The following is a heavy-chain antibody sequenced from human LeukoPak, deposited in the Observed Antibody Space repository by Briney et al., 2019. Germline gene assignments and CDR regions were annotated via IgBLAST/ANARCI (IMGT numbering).Heavy chain of an antibody. CDR1: GFTFSSYG. J-gene: IGHJ4*02. Sequence: PGGSLRLSCAASGFTFSSYGMHWVRQAPGKGLEWVAVIWYDGINKYYADPVKGRFTVSRDNSKNTLYLEMNSLRAEDTAVYYCARDGAYSYTYWGQGTLVIVSP. V-gene: IGHV3-33*01. CDR3: ARDGAYSYTY. D-gene: IGHD5-18*01. CDR2: IWYDGINK.